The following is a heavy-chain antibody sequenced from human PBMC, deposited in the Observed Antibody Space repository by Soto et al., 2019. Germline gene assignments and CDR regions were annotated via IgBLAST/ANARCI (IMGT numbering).Heavy chain of an antibody. Sequence: SVKVSCKASGGTFSSYAISWVRQAPGQGLEWMGGIIPTFGTANYAQKFQGRVTITADESTSTAYMELSSLRSEDTAVYYCARDRTTVVTLDYWGQGTLVTVSS. CDR2: IIPTFGTA. V-gene: IGHV1-69*13. J-gene: IGHJ4*02. CDR1: GGTFSSYA. CDR3: ARDRTTVVTLDY. D-gene: IGHD4-17*01.